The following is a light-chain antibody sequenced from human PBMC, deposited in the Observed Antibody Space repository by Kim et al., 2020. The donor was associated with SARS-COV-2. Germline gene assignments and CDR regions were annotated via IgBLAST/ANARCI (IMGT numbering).Light chain of an antibody. J-gene: IGKJ1*01. Sequence: SPGERATLSCRASQSVSRNYSAWYQQTPGQAPRFLIYGASNRATGIPDRFSGSGSGTDFTLTISRLEPEDFAVYFCHQYDISPPTFGQGTKVDIK. V-gene: IGKV3-20*01. CDR1: QSVSRNY. CDR2: GAS. CDR3: HQYDISPPT.